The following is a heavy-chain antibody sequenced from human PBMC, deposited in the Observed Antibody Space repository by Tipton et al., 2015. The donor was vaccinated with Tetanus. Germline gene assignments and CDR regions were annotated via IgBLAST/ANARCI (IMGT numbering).Heavy chain of an antibody. D-gene: IGHD1-26*01. J-gene: IGHJ4*02. CDR1: GFTFRTYG. CDR3: ARVLTVGATFDY. CDR2: ILYGGNYK. V-gene: IGHV3-33*05. Sequence: SLRLSCAASGFTFRTYGMHWVRQAPGKGLEWVALILYGGNYKHYGDSVKGRVTISRDDSRNVVYLQMNSLRAEDTAVYYCARVLTVGATFDYWGQGTLVTASS.